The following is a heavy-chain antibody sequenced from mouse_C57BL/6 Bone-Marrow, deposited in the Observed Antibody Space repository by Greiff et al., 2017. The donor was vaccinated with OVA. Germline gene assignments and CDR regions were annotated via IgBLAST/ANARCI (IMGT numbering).Heavy chain of an antibody. J-gene: IGHJ2*01. CDR2: IYPGGGYT. V-gene: IGHV1-63*01. CDR3: ARWTYYFYY. CDR1: GYTFTNYW. Sequence: VQLQQSGAELVRPGTSVKLSCKASGYTFTNYWIGWAKQRPGQGLEWIGDIYPGGGYTNYNEKFKGKATLTADKSSSTAYMQFSSLTSEDSAIYYCARWTYYFYYWGQGTTLTVSA.